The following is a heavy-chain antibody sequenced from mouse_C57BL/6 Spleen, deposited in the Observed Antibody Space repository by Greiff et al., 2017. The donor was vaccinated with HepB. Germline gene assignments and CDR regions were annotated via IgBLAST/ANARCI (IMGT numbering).Heavy chain of an antibody. Sequence: EVQGVESGGGLVKPGGSLKLSCAASGFTFSSYAMSWVRQTPEKRLEWVATISDGGSYTYYPDNVKGRFTISRDNAKNNLYLQMSHLKSEDTAMYYCARPNYGDAMDYWGQGTSVTVSS. CDR3: ARPNYGDAMDY. CDR1: GFTFSSYA. J-gene: IGHJ4*01. CDR2: ISDGGSYT. D-gene: IGHD1-1*01. V-gene: IGHV5-4*01.